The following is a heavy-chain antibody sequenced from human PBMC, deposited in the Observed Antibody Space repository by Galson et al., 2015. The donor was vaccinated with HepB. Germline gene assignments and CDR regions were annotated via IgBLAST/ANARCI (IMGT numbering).Heavy chain of an antibody. CDR3: ARVYFGSGSSSAYWYFDL. V-gene: IGHV3-21*01. D-gene: IGHD3-10*01. Sequence: SLRLSCAASGFTFSSCSMNWVRQAPGKGLEWVSSISSSSTYIYYADSAKGRFTISRDNAQNSLYLQMDSLRDEDTAVYYCARVYFGSGSSSAYWYFDLWGRGALVTVSS. CDR2: ISSSSTYI. CDR1: GFTFSSCS. J-gene: IGHJ2*01.